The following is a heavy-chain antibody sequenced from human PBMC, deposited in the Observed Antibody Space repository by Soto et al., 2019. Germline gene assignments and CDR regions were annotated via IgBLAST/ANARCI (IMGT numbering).Heavy chain of an antibody. J-gene: IGHJ6*03. V-gene: IGHV3-30*18. CDR1: GFTFSSYG. Sequence: GGSLRLSCAASGFTFSSYGMHWVRQAPGKGLEWVAAISYDGSNKYYADSVKGRFTISRDNSKNTLYLQMNSLRAEDTAVYYCAKDRSITIFGVVIIPNNYYYYYMDVWGKGTTVTVSS. CDR2: ISYDGSNK. CDR3: AKDRSITIFGVVIIPNNYYYYYMDV. D-gene: IGHD3-3*01.